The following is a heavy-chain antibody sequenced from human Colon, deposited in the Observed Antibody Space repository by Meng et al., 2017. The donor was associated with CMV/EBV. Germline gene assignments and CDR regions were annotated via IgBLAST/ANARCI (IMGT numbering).Heavy chain of an antibody. CDR3: ARERGSIRVYSSSVVGSYYYGMDV. D-gene: IGHD6-6*01. CDR2: INSYSYNI. V-gene: IGHV3-21*01. Sequence: MNWVRQAPGKGLEWVASINSYSYNIGYADSVKGRFTISRDNAKNTLYLQMNSLRAEDTAVYYCARERGSIRVYSSSVVGSYYYGMDVWGQGTTVTVSS. J-gene: IGHJ6*02.